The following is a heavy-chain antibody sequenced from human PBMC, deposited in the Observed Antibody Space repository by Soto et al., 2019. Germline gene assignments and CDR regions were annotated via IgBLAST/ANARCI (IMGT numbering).Heavy chain of an antibody. CDR1: GFTFSSYG. CDR3: AVSSKRYYYYGMDV. D-gene: IGHD6-6*01. CDR2: ISYDGSNK. Sequence: GGSLRLSCAASGFTFSSYGMHWVRQAPGKGLEWVAVISYDGSNKYYADSVKGRFTISRDNSKNTLYLQMNSLRAEDTAVYYCAVSSKRYYYYGMDVWGQGTTVTVSS. J-gene: IGHJ6*02. V-gene: IGHV3-30*03.